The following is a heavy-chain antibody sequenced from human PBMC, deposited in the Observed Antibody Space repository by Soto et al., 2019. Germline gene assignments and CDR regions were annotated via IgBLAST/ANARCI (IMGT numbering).Heavy chain of an antibody. D-gene: IGHD2-15*01. V-gene: IGHV3-11*01. Sequence: GGSLRLSCAASGFTFSDYYMSWIRQAPGKGLEWVSYISSSGSTIYYAESVKGRLTISRDNAKNSLYLQMNCLRAEDTAVYYCARDRGVEDCSGGSCYSSYYYYYMDVWGKGTTVTVSS. J-gene: IGHJ6*03. CDR1: GFTFSDYY. CDR2: ISSSGSTI. CDR3: ARDRGVEDCSGGSCYSSYYYYYMDV.